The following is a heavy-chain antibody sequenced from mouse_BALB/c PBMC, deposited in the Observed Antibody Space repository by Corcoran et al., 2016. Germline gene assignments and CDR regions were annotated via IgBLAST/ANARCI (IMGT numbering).Heavy chain of an antibody. CDR3: ARSFYEGYYDY. J-gene: IGHJ2*01. D-gene: IGHD2-3*01. CDR1: GFSMSTSGMG. Sequence: VALNESGLGILKPSQNLSLNCSIYGFSMSTSGMGLGWIRQPSGWGLEWLVHIWWDDDKYYNPSLMSKLTWSKDTSRNQVVLKITSVDTADTATYYCARSFYEGYYDYWGQGTTLTVSS. V-gene: IGHV8-8*01. CDR2: IWWDDDK.